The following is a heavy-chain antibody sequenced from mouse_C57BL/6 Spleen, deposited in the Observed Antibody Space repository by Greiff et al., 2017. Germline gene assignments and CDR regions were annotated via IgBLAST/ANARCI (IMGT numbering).Heavy chain of an antibody. J-gene: IGHJ4*01. Sequence: VQLRQPGPELVKPGASVKIPCKASGYTFTDYNMDWVKQSHGKSLEWIGDINPNNGGTIYNQKFKGKATLAVDKSSSTAYMELRSLTSEDTAVYYCARTGRAMDYWGQGTSVTVSS. D-gene: IGHD4-1*01. CDR2: INPNNGGT. CDR3: ARTGRAMDY. V-gene: IGHV1-18*01. CDR1: GYTFTDYN.